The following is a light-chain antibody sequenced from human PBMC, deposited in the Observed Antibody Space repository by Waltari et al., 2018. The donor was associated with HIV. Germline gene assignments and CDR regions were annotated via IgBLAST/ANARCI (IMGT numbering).Light chain of an antibody. CDR2: DVS. Sequence: QSALTQPASVSGSPGQSITISCTGTSSDVGCYHSFAWYQQHPGKAPKLIIYDVSNRPSGVPYRFSGSKSGNTASLTISGLQAEDEADYYCKSKTSSSTPCVFGTGTKVTVL. V-gene: IGLV2-14*03. CDR1: SSDVGCYHS. J-gene: IGLJ1*01. CDR3: KSKTSSSTPCV.